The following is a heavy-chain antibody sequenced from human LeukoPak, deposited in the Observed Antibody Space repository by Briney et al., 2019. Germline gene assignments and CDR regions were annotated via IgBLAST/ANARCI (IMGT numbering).Heavy chain of an antibody. V-gene: IGHV4-34*01. CDR2: INHSGST. CDR3: ARVYGGDELDP. D-gene: IGHD4-23*01. CDR1: GGSFSGYY. Sequence: SETLSLTCAVYGGSFSGYYWSWIRQPPGKGLEWIGEINHSGSTNYNPSLKSRVTISVDTSKNQFSLKLSSVTAADTAVYYCARVYGGDELDPWGQGTLVTVSS. J-gene: IGHJ5*02.